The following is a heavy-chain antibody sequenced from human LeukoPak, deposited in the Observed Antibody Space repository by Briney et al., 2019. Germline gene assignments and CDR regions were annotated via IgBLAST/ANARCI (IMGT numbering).Heavy chain of an antibody. V-gene: IGHV3-53*01. CDR2: IYSGGST. CDR3: ARAPRGYCSSTSCYTLYYYYGMDV. J-gene: IGHJ6*02. Sequence: GGSLRLSCAASGFTASSNYMSWVRQAPGKGLEWVSVIYSGGSTYYADSVKGRFTISRDNSKNTLYLQMNSLRAEYTAVYYCARAPRGYCSSTSCYTLYYYYGMDVWGPGTTVTVSS. CDR1: GFTASSNY. D-gene: IGHD2-2*02.